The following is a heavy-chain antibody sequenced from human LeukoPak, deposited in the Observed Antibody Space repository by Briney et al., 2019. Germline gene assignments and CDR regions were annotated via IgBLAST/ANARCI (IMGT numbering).Heavy chain of an antibody. V-gene: IGHV4-61*01. CDR2: IYYSGST. Sequence: SETLSLTCTVSGGSVSSGSYYWSWIRQPPGKGLEWIGYIYYSGSTNYNPSLKSRVTISVDTSKNQFSLELSSVTAADTAVYYCARGSPSGYFPYYFDYWGQGTLVTVSS. D-gene: IGHD3-3*01. CDR1: GGSVSSGSYY. CDR3: ARGSPSGYFPYYFDY. J-gene: IGHJ4*02.